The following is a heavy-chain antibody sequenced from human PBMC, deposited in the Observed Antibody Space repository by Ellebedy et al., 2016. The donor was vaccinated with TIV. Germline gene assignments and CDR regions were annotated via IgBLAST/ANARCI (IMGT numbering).Heavy chain of an antibody. Sequence: GESLKISCVASGFTFSSYAMSWVRQAPGKGLDWVSAISGTGSSTTHYADSVKGRFTVSRDNSKTTLFVEMTSLRVEDTGVYYCARYGVGSGLDYWGQGTLVTVSS. CDR2: ISGTGSSTT. V-gene: IGHV3-23*01. CDR3: ARYGVGSGLDY. J-gene: IGHJ4*02. CDR1: GFTFSSYA. D-gene: IGHD6-19*01.